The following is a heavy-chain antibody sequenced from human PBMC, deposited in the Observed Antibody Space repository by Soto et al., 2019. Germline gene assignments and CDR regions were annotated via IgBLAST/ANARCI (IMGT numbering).Heavy chain of an antibody. Sequence: SETLSLTCTVSGGSISNGDYYWSWIRQPPGKGLEWIGYIYYSGSTYYNPSLKSRVTISEDTSKNQFSLKLSSLTAADTAVYYCARVGYGSDSNFYGVDVWGQGTTVTVSS. CDR3: ARVGYGSDSNFYGVDV. D-gene: IGHD3-10*01. J-gene: IGHJ6*02. CDR2: IYYSGST. V-gene: IGHV4-30-4*01. CDR1: GGSISNGDYY.